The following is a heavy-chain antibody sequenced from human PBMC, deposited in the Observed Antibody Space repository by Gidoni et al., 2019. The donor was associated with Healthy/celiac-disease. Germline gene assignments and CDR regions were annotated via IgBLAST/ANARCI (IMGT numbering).Heavy chain of an antibody. V-gene: IGHV1-69*01. CDR3: ASGGREWELLSY. J-gene: IGHJ4*02. Sequence: GGTFSSYAISWVRQAPGQGLEWMGGIIPIFGTANYAQKFQGRVTITADESTSTAYMELSSLRSEDTAVYYCASGGREWELLSYWGQGTLVTVSS. CDR1: GGTFSSYA. D-gene: IGHD1-26*01. CDR2: IIPIFGTA.